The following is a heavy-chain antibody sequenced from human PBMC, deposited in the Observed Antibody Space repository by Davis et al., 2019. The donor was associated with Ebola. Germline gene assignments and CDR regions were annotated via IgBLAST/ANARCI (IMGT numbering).Heavy chain of an antibody. J-gene: IGHJ5*02. D-gene: IGHD2-15*01. CDR1: GYTFTSYD. CDR3: TRGYCSGVPCYSWFDP. Sequence: ASVKVSCKASGYTFTSYDDSWVRQAPGQGLEWLGWISAYLGDKNSAQKFQGRLTMTTQTSTNTAYMELSSLRSDDTAVYYCTRGYCSGVPCYSWFDPWGQGTLVTVSS. CDR2: ISAYLGDK. V-gene: IGHV1-18*01.